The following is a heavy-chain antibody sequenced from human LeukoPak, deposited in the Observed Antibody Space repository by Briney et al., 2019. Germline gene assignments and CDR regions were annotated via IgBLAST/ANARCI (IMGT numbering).Heavy chain of an antibody. V-gene: IGHV1-2*06. Sequence: ASVKVSCKASGYTFTGYYMHWVRQAPGQGLEWMGRINPNSGGTNYVQKFQGRVTMTRDTSISTAYMELSRLRSDDTAVYYCARDAEYYDFWSGYFYYYYMDVWGKGTTVTVSS. CDR3: ARDAEYYDFWSGYFYYYYMDV. CDR1: GYTFTGYY. D-gene: IGHD3-3*01. CDR2: INPNSGGT. J-gene: IGHJ6*03.